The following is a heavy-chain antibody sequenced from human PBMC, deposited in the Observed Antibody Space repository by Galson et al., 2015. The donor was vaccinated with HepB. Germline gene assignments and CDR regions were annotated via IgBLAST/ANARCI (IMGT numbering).Heavy chain of an antibody. V-gene: IGHV3-21*01. Sequence: SLRLSCAASGFTFSSYSMNWVRQAPGKGLEWVSSISGRSSYIYYADSVKGRFTISRDNAKNSLYLQMNSLRAEDTAVYYCARSYYGSGSYPHYYYGMDVWGQGTTVTVSS. J-gene: IGHJ6*02. CDR3: ARSYYGSGSYPHYYYGMDV. D-gene: IGHD3-10*01. CDR1: GFTFSSYS. CDR2: ISGRSSYI.